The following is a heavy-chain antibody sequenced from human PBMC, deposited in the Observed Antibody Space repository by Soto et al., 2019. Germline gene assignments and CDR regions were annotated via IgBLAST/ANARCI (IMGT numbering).Heavy chain of an antibody. CDR3: ARVGVMVAKDSYHYGMDV. CDR2: IIPILGTT. J-gene: IGHJ6*02. CDR1: GGTFSSHG. V-gene: IGHV1-69*13. D-gene: IGHD3-16*02. Sequence: SVKVSCKASGGTFSSHGISWVRQAPGQGLEWMGGIIPILGTTNYAQQFQDRVTIIADESTSTAYMELSSLRSEDTAVYYCARVGVMVAKDSYHYGMDVWGQGTTVTVSS.